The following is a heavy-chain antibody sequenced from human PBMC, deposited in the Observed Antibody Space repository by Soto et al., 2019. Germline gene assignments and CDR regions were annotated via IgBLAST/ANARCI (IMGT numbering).Heavy chain of an antibody. D-gene: IGHD3-10*01. CDR1: GYAFRGFY. Sequence: ASVKVSCKASGYAFRGFYMHWVRQAPGQGLEWMGVINPSGDSTTYAQKFQGRLTMTKDTSTSTLYMELSSLRSEDTAVYYCARDWEFGFWGQGTLVTVSS. J-gene: IGHJ4*02. CDR3: ARDWEFGF. V-gene: IGHV1-46*01. CDR2: INPSGDST.